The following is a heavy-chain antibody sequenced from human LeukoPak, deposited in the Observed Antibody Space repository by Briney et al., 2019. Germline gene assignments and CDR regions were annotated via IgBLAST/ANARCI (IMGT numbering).Heavy chain of an antibody. V-gene: IGHV3-23*01. CDR2: ISGSGGST. D-gene: IGHD5-18*01. Sequence: GGSLRLSCAASGFTFSSYGMRWVRQAPGKGLEWVSAISGSGGSTYYADSVKGRFTISRDNSKNTLYLQMNSLRAEDTAVYYCAKIRGYSFGSTFDYWGQGTLVTVSS. CDR3: AKIRGYSFGSTFDY. J-gene: IGHJ4*02. CDR1: GFTFSSYG.